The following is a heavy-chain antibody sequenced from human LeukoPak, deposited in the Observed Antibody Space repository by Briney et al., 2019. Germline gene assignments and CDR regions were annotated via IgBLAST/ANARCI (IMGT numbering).Heavy chain of an antibody. V-gene: IGHV1-8*01. CDR2: MNPNSGNT. J-gene: IGHJ6*03. CDR1: GYTFTSYD. CDR3: ASYGGIAVAGTGSRRPRPGYYYMDV. D-gene: IGHD6-19*01. Sequence: ASVKVSCKAPGYTFTSYDINWVRQATGQGLEWMGWMNPNSGNTGYAQKFQGRVTMTRNTSISTAYMELSSPRSEDTAVYYCASYGGIAVAGTGSRRPRPGYYYMDVWGKGTTVTVSS.